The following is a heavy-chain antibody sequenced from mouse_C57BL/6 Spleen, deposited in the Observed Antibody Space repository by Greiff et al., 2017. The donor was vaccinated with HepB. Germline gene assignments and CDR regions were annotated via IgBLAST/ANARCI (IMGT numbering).Heavy chain of an antibody. CDR2: ISYSGST. D-gene: IGHD1-1*01. V-gene: IGHV3-8*01. CDR1: GYSITSDY. J-gene: IGHJ2*01. CDR3: GSYTTGWYAPFDH. Sequence: VQLQQSGPGLAKPSQPLSLTCSVPGYSITSDYWNWIRKFPGNKLEYMGYISYSGSTYYNPSLKSRISITRDTSKNQYYLQLNSVTTEDTATYYCGSYTTGWYAPFDHWGQGTTLTVSS.